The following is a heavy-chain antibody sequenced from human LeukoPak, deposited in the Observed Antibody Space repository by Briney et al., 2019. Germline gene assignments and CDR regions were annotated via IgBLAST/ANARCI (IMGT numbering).Heavy chain of an antibody. CDR2: ISYHGRDQ. V-gene: IGHV3-30*04. D-gene: IGHD2-2*02. Sequence: GRSLRLSCAASGFIFSTYAMHGVREAPGKGLEWVAVISYHGRDQYYADSVRGRFTISRDNSKSTLSLQMNSLRAEDTAVYYCARQDCSSGSCYNDYWGQGPLVTVSS. J-gene: IGHJ4*02. CDR3: ARQDCSSGSCYNDY. CDR1: GFIFSTYA.